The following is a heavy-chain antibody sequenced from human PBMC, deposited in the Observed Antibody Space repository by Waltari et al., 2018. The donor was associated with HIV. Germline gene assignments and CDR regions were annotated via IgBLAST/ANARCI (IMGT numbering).Heavy chain of an antibody. D-gene: IGHD3-3*01. V-gene: IGHV1-69*12. Sequence: VQLVQSGAEVKKPGSSVKVSCKASGGPFSSYAISGVRQAPGQGLEWMGGIIPIAGTTNYAQKFQGRVTITADESTSTANMELNSLKSEDTAVYYCARLGRSRFLEWIPFDPWGQGTLVTVSS. J-gene: IGHJ5*02. CDR2: IIPIAGTT. CDR3: ARLGRSRFLEWIPFDP. CDR1: GGPFSSYA.